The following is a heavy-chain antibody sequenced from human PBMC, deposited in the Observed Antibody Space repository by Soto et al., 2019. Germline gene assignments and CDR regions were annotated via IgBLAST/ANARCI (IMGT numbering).Heavy chain of an antibody. Sequence: GASVKVSCKASGFTFSNSAMQWVRQARGQRLEWIGWIVAGSGNTNYAQKFQERVTITRDMSTSTAYMELSSLRSEDTAVYYCAAVSRCSSTSCYRAFDYWGQGTVVTVSS. J-gene: IGHJ4*02. CDR1: GFTFSNSA. V-gene: IGHV1-58*02. CDR2: IVAGSGNT. D-gene: IGHD2-2*01. CDR3: AAVSRCSSTSCYRAFDY.